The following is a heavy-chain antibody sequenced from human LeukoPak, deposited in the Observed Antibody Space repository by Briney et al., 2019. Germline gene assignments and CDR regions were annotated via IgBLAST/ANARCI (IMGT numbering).Heavy chain of an antibody. Sequence: KPSETLSLTCTVSGGSISSYYWSWIRQPPGKGLEWIGYISYSGSTNYNPSLKSRVTISVDTSKNQFSLKLSSVTAADTAVYYGARGVSGWYYFDYWGQGTLVTVSS. CDR3: ARGVSGWYYFDY. D-gene: IGHD6-19*01. V-gene: IGHV4-59*01. CDR2: ISYSGST. J-gene: IGHJ4*02. CDR1: GGSISSYY.